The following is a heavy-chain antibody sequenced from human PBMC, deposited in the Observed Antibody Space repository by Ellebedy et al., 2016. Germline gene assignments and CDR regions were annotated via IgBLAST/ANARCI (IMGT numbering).Heavy chain of an antibody. J-gene: IGHJ6*02. Sequence: SETLSLTCTVSGGSISSSSYYWGWIRQPPGKGLEWIGSIYYSGSTHYNPSLKSRVTISVDTSKNQFSLKLSSVTAADTAVYYCLTGSYYYYYGMDVWGQGTTVTVSS. V-gene: IGHV4-39*01. CDR1: GGSISSSSYY. CDR3: LTGSYYYYYGMDV. D-gene: IGHD3-10*01. CDR2: IYYSGST.